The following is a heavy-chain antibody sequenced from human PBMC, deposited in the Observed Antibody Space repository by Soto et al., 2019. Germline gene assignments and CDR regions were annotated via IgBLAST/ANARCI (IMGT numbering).Heavy chain of an antibody. V-gene: IGHV1-69*13. D-gene: IGHD3-22*01. CDR2: IIPIFGTA. CDR3: ARGVSVSYYYDSSGYSNYYYYGMDV. Sequence: SVKVSCKASGGTFSSYAISWVRQAPGQGLEWMGGIIPIFGTANYAQKFQGRVTITADESTSTAYMELSSLRSEDTAVYYCARGVSVSYYYDSSGYSNYYYYGMDVWGQGTTVTVSS. J-gene: IGHJ6*02. CDR1: GGTFSSYA.